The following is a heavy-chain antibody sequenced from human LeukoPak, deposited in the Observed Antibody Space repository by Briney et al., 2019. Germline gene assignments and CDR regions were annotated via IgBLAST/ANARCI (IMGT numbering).Heavy chain of an antibody. CDR2: ISYDGSNK. CDR3: VRVRSIAARVFDY. V-gene: IGHV3-30*04. D-gene: IGHD6-6*01. Sequence: GGSLRLSCVASGFTFSSYAMHWVRQAPGKGLEWVAVISYDGSNKYYADSVKGRFTISRDNSKNTLYLQMNSLRAEDTAVYYCVRVRSIAARVFDYWGQGTLVTVSS. CDR1: GFTFSSYA. J-gene: IGHJ4*02.